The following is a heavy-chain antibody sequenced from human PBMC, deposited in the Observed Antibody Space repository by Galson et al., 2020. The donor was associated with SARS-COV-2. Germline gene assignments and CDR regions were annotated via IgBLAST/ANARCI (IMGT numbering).Heavy chain of an antibody. CDR3: ARDPRAYDNALLYYGVDV. Sequence: LSLTCAVSGVSITSNNWWIWVRQTPGRGLEWIGEIHHGRSPNYNPSLRSRVTISIDTSKNQFSLRLNSVTAADTAVYFCARDPRAYDNALLYYGVDVWGQGTSVTVTS. V-gene: IGHV4-4*01. J-gene: IGHJ6*02. CDR1: GVSITSNNW. D-gene: IGHD3-16*01. CDR2: IHHGRSP.